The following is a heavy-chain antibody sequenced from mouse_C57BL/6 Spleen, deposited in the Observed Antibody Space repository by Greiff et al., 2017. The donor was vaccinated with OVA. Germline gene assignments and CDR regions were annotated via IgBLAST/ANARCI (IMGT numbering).Heavy chain of an antibody. V-gene: IGHV5-4*01. J-gene: IGHJ2*01. CDR2: ISDGGSYT. Sequence: EVKVVESGGGLVKPGGSLKLSCAASGFTFSSYAMSWVRQTPEKRLEWVANISDGGSYTYYPDNVKGRFTISRDNAKNNLFLQMTHLKAEDTAMYYGAREGYYYGSSYDDWGQGTTLTVSS. CDR1: GFTFSSYA. CDR3: AREGYYYGSSYDD. D-gene: IGHD1-1*01.